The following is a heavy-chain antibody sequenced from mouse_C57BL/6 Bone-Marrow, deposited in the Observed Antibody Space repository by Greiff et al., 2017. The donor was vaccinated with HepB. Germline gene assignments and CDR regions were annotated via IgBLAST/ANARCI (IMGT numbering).Heavy chain of an antibody. V-gene: IGHV1-81*01. J-gene: IGHJ4*01. Sequence: VQLKQSGAELARPGASVKLSCKASGYTFTSYGISWVKQRTGQGLEWIGEIYPRSGNTYYNEKFKGKATLTADKSSSTAYMELRSLTSEDSAVYFCARTGIYYDSYYYAMDYWGQGTSVTVSS. D-gene: IGHD2-4*01. CDR2: IYPRSGNT. CDR1: GYTFTSYG. CDR3: ARTGIYYDSYYYAMDY.